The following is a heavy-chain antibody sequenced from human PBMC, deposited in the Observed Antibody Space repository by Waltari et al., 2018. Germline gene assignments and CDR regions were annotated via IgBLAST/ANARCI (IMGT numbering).Heavy chain of an antibody. J-gene: IGHJ4*02. CDR2: IYYSGTT. CDR1: GGSISSGDYY. Sequence: QVQLQESGPGLVKPSQTLSLTCTVSGGSISSGDYYWNWIRQPPGKGLEWIGYIYYSGTTDYNPSLKSRVTISVDTSKNQFSLNLSSVTAADTAVYYCARVDYGDYVYPYWGQGTLVTVSS. D-gene: IGHD4-17*01. V-gene: IGHV4-30-4*08. CDR3: ARVDYGDYVYPY.